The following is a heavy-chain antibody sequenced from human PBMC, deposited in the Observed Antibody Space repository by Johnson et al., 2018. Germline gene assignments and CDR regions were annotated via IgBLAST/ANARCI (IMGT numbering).Heavy chain of an antibody. CDR2: ISWNSGSI. CDR1: GFTFDDYA. D-gene: IGHD1-26*01. Sequence: VQLVQSGGGLVQPGRSLRLSCAASGFTFDDYAMHWVRQAPGKGLEGVSGISWNSGSIGYADSVKGEFTISRDNAKNSLYLQMNSLTAEDTAVYYCARRSSLDVWGKGTTVTVSS. V-gene: IGHV3-9*01. J-gene: IGHJ6*04. CDR3: ARRSSLDV.